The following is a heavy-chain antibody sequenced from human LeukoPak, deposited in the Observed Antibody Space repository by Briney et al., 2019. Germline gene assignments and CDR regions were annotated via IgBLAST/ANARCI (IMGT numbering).Heavy chain of an antibody. V-gene: IGHV3-23*01. D-gene: IGHD5-12*01. CDR1: GFTFSSYA. CDR2: ISGSGGST. Sequence: GGSLRLSCAASGFTFSSYAMSWVRQAPXXXXEWVSAISGSGGSTYYADSVKGRFTISRDNSKNTLYLQMNSLRAEDTAVYYCAKTRYSGYDRVLDYWGQGTLVTVSS. J-gene: IGHJ4*02. CDR3: AKTRYSGYDRVLDY.